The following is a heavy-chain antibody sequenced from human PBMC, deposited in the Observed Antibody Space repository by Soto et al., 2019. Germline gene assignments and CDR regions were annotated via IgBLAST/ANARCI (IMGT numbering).Heavy chain of an antibody. J-gene: IGHJ4*02. CDR3: ARIGRLRWGDY. Sequence: EVQLVESGGGLVQPGGSLRLSCAASGFTFSSYSMNWVRQAPGKGLEWVSYIGSGSSTIYYADSVKGRFTISRDNAKNSMSLQKSSLRADDTAVYYCARIGRLRWGDYWGQGTVVTVSS. D-gene: IGHD4-17*01. CDR1: GFTFSSYS. CDR2: IGSGSSTI. V-gene: IGHV3-48*01.